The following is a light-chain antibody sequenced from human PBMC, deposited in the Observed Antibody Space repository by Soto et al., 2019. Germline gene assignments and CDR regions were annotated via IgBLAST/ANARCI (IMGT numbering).Light chain of an antibody. J-gene: IGKJ1*01. CDR2: GAS. Sequence: EIVLTQSPGTLSLSPGERATLSCRASQIVTGTYLAWYQQKPGQAPRLLIYGASSRAPGIPDRFSGSGSGTDFTLTISRLEPEDLAVYSCQQYGSPPTTFGQGTKVEIK. CDR3: QQYGSPPTT. CDR1: QIVTGTY. V-gene: IGKV3-20*01.